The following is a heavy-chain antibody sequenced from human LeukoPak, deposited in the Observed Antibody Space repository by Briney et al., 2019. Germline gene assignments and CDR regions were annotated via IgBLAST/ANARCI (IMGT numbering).Heavy chain of an antibody. J-gene: IGHJ4*02. CDR2: INPNSGGT. CDR1: GYTFTGYY. CDR3: ARGGRRYYDSSGYVFDY. V-gene: IGHV1-2*02. Sequence: ASVKVSCKASGYTFTGYYMHWVRQAPGQGLEWMGWINPNSGGTNYAQKFQGRVTMTRDTSISTAYMELSRLRSDDTAVYYCARGGRRYYDSSGYVFDYWGQGTLVTVSS. D-gene: IGHD3-22*01.